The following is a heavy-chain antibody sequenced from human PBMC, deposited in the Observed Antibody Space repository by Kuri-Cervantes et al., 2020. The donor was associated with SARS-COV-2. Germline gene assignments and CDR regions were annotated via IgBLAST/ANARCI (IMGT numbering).Heavy chain of an antibody. D-gene: IGHD4-17*01. CDR3: ARTLVRRGDYGYYYFYMDV. J-gene: IGHJ6*03. CDR2: INPSGGST. Sequence: ASVKVSCKASGYTFTSYYMHWVRQAPGQGLEWMGIINPSGGSTSYAQKFQGRVTITRNTSISTAYMELSSLRSEDTAVYYCARTLVRRGDYGYYYFYMDVWGRGTTVTVSS. V-gene: IGHV1-46*01. CDR1: GYTFTSYY.